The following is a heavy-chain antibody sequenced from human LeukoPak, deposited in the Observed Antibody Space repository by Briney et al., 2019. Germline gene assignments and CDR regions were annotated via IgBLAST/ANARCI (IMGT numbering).Heavy chain of an antibody. CDR2: ISSSGSTI. CDR1: GFTFSSYE. Sequence: GGSLRLSCAASGFTFSSYEMNWVRQAPGKGLEWVSYISSSGSTIYHADSVKGRFTISRDNAKTSLYLQMNSLRAEDTAVYYCARDLSGVTGYTYGRGIDYWGQGTLVTVSS. D-gene: IGHD5-18*01. J-gene: IGHJ4*02. V-gene: IGHV3-48*03. CDR3: ARDLSGVTGYTYGRGIDY.